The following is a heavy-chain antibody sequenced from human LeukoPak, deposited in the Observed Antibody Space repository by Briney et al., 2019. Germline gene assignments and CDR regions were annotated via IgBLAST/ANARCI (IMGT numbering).Heavy chain of an antibody. CDR1: GYSFSSYW. D-gene: IGHD3-22*01. Sequence: GESLKISCKGSGYSFSSYWIGWVRQMPGKGLEWIGIIYPGDSDTRYSPSFQGQVTISADKSISTAYLQWSSLKASDTAIYHCARPVGTYFDTSRGYFDPWGQGTLVTVSS. CDR2: IYPGDSDT. J-gene: IGHJ5*02. V-gene: IGHV5-51*01. CDR3: ARPVGTYFDTSRGYFDP.